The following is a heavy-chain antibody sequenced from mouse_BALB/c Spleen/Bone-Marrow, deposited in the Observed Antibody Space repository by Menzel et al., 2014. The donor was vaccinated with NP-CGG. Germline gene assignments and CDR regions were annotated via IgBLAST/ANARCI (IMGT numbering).Heavy chain of an antibody. CDR2: INPDSSTI. Sequence: EVHLVESGGGLVQPGGSLKLSCAASGFDFSRYWMTWVRQAPGKGLEWIGEINPDSSTINYTPSLKDKFIISRDNAKNALYLQMGKVRSEDTALYYCARPGYYGYQDVWGAGTTVTVSS. V-gene: IGHV4-1*02. D-gene: IGHD1-2*01. CDR1: GFDFSRYW. J-gene: IGHJ1*01. CDR3: ARPGYYGYQDV.